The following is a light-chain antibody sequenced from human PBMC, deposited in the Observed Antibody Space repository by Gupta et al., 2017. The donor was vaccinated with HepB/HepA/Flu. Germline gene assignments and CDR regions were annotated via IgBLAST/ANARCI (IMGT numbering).Light chain of an antibody. CDR1: SSDIGSYT. J-gene: IGLJ1*01. CDR3: AAWDDSRNGYV. CDR2: SDN. Sequence: HSVLTQPPSASVTPGQGVPISCSGSSSDIGSYTVNWYQQLPGTAPKLLIYSDNQRPSGVPDRFSGSKSGTSASLAISGLQAEDEADYYCAAWDDSRNGYVFGTGTKVTVL. V-gene: IGLV1-44*01.